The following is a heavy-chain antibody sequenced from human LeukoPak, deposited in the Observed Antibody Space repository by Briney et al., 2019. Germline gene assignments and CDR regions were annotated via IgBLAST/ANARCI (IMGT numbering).Heavy chain of an antibody. CDR1: GGSFSGYY. J-gene: IGHJ6*03. CDR2: INHSGSI. Sequence: PSETLSLTCAVYGGSFSGYYWSWIRQPPGKGLEWIGEINHSGSINYNPSLKSRVTITVDTSKNQFSLKLSSVTAADTAVYYCARVPGRLYYNYNLMDVWGKGTTVTVSS. V-gene: IGHV4-34*01. CDR3: ARVPGRLYYNYNLMDV. D-gene: IGHD3-10*01.